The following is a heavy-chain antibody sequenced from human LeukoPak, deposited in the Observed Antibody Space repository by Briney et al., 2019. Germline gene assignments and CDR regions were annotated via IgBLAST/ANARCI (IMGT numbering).Heavy chain of an antibody. CDR1: GGSISSSSYY. CDR2: IYHSGST. V-gene: IGHV4-39*07. J-gene: IGHJ5*02. D-gene: IGHD3-10*01. CDR3: ARAGPRSLLWPTGGWFDP. Sequence: PSETLSLTCTVSGGSISSSSYYWGWIRQPPGKGLEWIGEIYHSGSTNYNPSLKSRVTISVDKSKNQFSLKLSSVTAADTAVYYCARAGPRSLLWPTGGWFDPWGQGTLVTVSS.